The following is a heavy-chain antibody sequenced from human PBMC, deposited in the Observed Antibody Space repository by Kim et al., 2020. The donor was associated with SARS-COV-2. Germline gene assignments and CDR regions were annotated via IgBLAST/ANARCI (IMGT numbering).Heavy chain of an antibody. CDR1: GFIFSNTW. D-gene: IGHD4-17*01. CDR2: IISKTDGGTT. J-gene: IGHJ4*02. Sequence: GGSLRLSCAASGFIFSNTWMSWVRQAPGKGLEWVGLIISKTDGGTTEYAAPVKGRFTISRDDSKNTLYLQMNSLETEDTAVYYCTTYAYGGKGFWGQGTLVTVSS. V-gene: IGHV3-15*01. CDR3: TTYAYGGKGF.